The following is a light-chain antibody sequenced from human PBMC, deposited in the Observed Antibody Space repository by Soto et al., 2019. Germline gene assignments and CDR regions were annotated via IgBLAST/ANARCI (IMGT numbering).Light chain of an antibody. J-gene: IGKJ3*01. Sequence: EIVLTQSPGTLSLSPGERATLSCRASQSVSSSYLAWYQQKPGQAPRLLIYGASSRATGIPDRFSGSGSGTDFTLTISRLEPEDFAVYYCQQYGGSPRIFTFGPGTKVDFK. CDR3: QQYGGSPRIFT. CDR2: GAS. V-gene: IGKV3-20*01. CDR1: QSVSSSY.